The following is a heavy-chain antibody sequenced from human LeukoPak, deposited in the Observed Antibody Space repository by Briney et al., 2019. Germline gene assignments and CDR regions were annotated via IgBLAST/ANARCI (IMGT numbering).Heavy chain of an antibody. Sequence: GESLKISCKGSGYSFTSYWIGWVRQMPGKGLEWMGIIYPGDSDTRYSPSFQGQVTISADKSISTAYLQWSSLKASDTAMYYCASNGSREYYYYGMDVWGQGTTVTVSS. CDR1: GYSFTSYW. CDR2: IYPGDSDT. CDR3: ASNGSREYYYYGMDV. D-gene: IGHD2-8*01. J-gene: IGHJ6*02. V-gene: IGHV5-51*01.